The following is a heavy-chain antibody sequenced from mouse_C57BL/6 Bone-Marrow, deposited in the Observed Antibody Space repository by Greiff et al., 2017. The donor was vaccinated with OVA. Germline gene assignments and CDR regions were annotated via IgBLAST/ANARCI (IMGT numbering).Heavy chain of an antibody. CDR2: ISNGGGST. CDR3: ARHPISYYDYDDWYFDV. V-gene: IGHV5-12*01. J-gene: IGHJ1*03. CDR1: GFTFSDYY. Sequence: EVKLMESGGGLVQPGGSLKLSCAASGFTFSDYYMYWVRQTPEKRLEWVAYISNGGGSTYYPDTVKGRFTISRDNAKNTLYLQMSRLKSEDTAMYYCARHPISYYDYDDWYFDVWGTGTTVTVSS. D-gene: IGHD2-4*01.